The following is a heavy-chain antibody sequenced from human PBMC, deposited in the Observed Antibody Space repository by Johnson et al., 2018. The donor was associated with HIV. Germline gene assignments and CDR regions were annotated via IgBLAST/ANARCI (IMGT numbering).Heavy chain of an antibody. D-gene: IGHD3-22*01. CDR1: GFTFSSYG. Sequence: VQLVESGGGVVQPGRSLRLSCAASGFTFSSYGMHWVRQVPGKGLEWVSGISWNSGSIDYADSVKGRFSISRDNAKNSLYLQMNSLKPEDTALYYCAKANYYDSSGYYSVTEDVFDIWGQGTMVTVSS. CDR3: AKANYYDSSGYYSVTEDVFDI. V-gene: IGHV3-9*01. J-gene: IGHJ3*02. CDR2: ISWNSGSI.